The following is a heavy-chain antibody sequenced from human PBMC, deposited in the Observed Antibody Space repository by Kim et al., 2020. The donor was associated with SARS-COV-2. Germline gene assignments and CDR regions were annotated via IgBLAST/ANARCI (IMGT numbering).Heavy chain of an antibody. Sequence: SETLSLTCTVSGGSISSYYWSWIRQPPGKGLEWIGYIYYSGSTNYNPSLKSRVTISVDTSKNQFSLKLSSVTAADTAVYYCARSPRGLRLGEIDYWGQGTLVTVSS. CDR2: IYYSGST. J-gene: IGHJ4*02. D-gene: IGHD3-16*01. CDR3: ARSPRGLRLGEIDY. CDR1: GGSISSYY. V-gene: IGHV4-59*08.